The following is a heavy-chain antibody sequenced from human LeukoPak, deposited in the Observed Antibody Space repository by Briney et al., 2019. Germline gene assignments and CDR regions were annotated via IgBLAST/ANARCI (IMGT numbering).Heavy chain of an antibody. D-gene: IGHD6-13*01. CDR1: GFTFSSYA. J-gene: IGHJ4*02. Sequence: GGSLILSCAASGFTFSSYAMSWVRQAPGKGLEWVSAISGSGGSTYYADSVKGRFTISRDNSKNTLYLQMNSLRAEDTAVYYCAKDRGSSWSLDYWGQGTLVTVSS. V-gene: IGHV3-23*01. CDR3: AKDRGSSWSLDY. CDR2: ISGSGGST.